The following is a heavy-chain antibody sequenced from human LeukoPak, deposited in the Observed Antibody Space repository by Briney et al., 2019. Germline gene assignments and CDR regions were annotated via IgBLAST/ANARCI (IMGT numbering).Heavy chain of an antibody. D-gene: IGHD3-3*01. Sequence: GGSLRLSCAASGFTFSDYWMSWVRQAPGKGLEWVASIKQDGSEKYYVDSVKGRFTISRDNAKNSLYLQMNSLRAEDTAVYYCARLRYHDFWSGYWKYYYYMDVWGKGNPGRRLL. V-gene: IGHV3-7*01. CDR2: IKQDGSEK. CDR1: GFTFSDYW. CDR3: ARLRYHDFWSGYWKYYYYMDV. J-gene: IGHJ6*03.